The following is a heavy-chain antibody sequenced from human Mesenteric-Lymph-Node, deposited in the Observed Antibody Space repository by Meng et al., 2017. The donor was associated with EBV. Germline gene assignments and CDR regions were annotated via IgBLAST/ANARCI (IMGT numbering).Heavy chain of an antibody. V-gene: IGHV2-5*02. Sequence: QITLKEAGPTLVIPTQTLTLTCTFSGFSLSTSGVGGGWTRQHPGKALEWLGFIYWDDDKRYSPSLKSRLTITKDTSKKQVVLSLTNMDAVDTATYYCVYGPIFGVWGQGTLVTVSS. CDR3: VYGPIFGV. J-gene: IGHJ4*02. CDR1: GFSLSTSGVG. CDR2: IYWDDDK. D-gene: IGHD3-3*01.